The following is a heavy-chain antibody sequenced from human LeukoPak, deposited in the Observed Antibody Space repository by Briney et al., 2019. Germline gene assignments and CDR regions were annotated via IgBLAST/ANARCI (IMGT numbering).Heavy chain of an antibody. D-gene: IGHD3-16*01. Sequence: ASVTVSCKVSGYILTELSMHWVRQAPGKGLEWLGGFDPEDGETIYAQKFQGRVTMTEDTSTDTAYMELSSLRSEDTAVYYCATVPSDYVWGSYWYYFDYWGHGNLVTVSS. CDR3: ATVPSDYVWGSYWYYFDY. CDR1: GYILTELS. V-gene: IGHV1-24*01. J-gene: IGHJ4*01. CDR2: FDPEDGET.